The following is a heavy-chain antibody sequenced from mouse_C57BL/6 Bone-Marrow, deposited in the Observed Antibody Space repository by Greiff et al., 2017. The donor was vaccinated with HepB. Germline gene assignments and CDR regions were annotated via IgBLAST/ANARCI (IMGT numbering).Heavy chain of an antibody. D-gene: IGHD1-1*01. J-gene: IGHJ1*03. V-gene: IGHV1-82*01. CDR2: IYPGDGET. CDR1: GYAFSSSW. CDR3: AFITTGVATNWYFDV. Sequence: VQLQQSGPELVKPGASVKISCKASGYAFSSSWMNWVKQRPGKGLEWIGRIYPGDGETNYNGKFKGKATLTADKSSSTAYMQLSSLTSEDSAVYFCAFITTGVATNWYFDVWGTGTTVTVSS.